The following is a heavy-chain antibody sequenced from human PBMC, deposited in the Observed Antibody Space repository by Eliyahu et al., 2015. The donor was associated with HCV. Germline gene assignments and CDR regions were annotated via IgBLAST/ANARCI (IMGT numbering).Heavy chain of an antibody. D-gene: IGHD3-10*02. Sequence: QVQLQESGPGLVKPSETLSLTCTVSGGSISXYYWSWIRQPAGKGLEWIGRIYTXGSTNYNPSLKSRVTMSVDTSKNQFSLKLSXVTAADTAVYYCXRDELFGVTPYWYFDLWGRGTLVTVSS. CDR1: GGSISXYY. V-gene: IGHV4-4*07. CDR3: XRDELFGVTPYWYFDL. CDR2: IYTXGST. J-gene: IGHJ2*01.